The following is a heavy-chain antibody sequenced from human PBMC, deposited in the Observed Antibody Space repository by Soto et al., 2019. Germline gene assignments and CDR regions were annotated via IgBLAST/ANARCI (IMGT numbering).Heavy chain of an antibody. D-gene: IGHD3-16*01. Sequence: GGSLRLSCAVSGFTFDDNAMHWVRQAPEKGLEWVSGINWKSDIGYADSVKGRFTISRDNAENSLYLQMNSLRAEDTALYYCAISQDRGGKTTFIYWGQGTQVTVSS. V-gene: IGHV3-9*01. CDR3: AISQDRGGKTTFIY. J-gene: IGHJ4*02. CDR1: GFTFDDNA. CDR2: INWKSDI.